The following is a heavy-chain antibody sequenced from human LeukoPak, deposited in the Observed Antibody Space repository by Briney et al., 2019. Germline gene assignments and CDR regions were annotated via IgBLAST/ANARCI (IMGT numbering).Heavy chain of an antibody. CDR2: ISYDGSNK. J-gene: IGHJ4*02. V-gene: IGHV3-30-3*02. D-gene: IGHD3-10*01. CDR3: AKPHSGSGTYYSGYYFDF. CDR1: GFTFSSYA. Sequence: PGRSLRLSRAASGFTFSSYAMHWVRQAPGKGLEWVAVISYDGSNKYYADSVKGRFTISRDNSKNALYLQMNSLRAEDTAVYYCAKPHSGSGTYYSGYYFDFWGQGTLVTVSS.